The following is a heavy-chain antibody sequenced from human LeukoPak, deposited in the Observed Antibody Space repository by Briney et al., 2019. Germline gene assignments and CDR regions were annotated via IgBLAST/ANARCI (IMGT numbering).Heavy chain of an antibody. D-gene: IGHD2-2*01. CDR1: GYTFTSYY. Sequence: ASVKVSCKASGYTFTSYYMHRVRQAPGQGLEWMGIINPSGGSTSYAQKFQGRVTMTRDTSTSTVYMELSSLRSEDTAVYYCARAGVVPATPFDPWGQGTLVTVSS. J-gene: IGHJ5*02. CDR3: ARAGVVPATPFDP. CDR2: INPSGGST. V-gene: IGHV1-46*01.